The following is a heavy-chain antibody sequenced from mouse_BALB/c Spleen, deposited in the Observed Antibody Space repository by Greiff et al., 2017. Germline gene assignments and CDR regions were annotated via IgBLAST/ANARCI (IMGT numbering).Heavy chain of an antibody. J-gene: IGHJ3*01. CDR3: ARSSTMITWFAD. D-gene: IGHD2-4*01. CDR1: GFTFSSFG. V-gene: IGHV5-17*02. Sequence: EVQLVESGGGLVQPGGSRKLSCAASGFTFSSFGMHWVRQAPEKGLEWVAYISSGSSTIYYADTVKGRFTISRDNPKNTLFLQMTSLRSEDTAMYYCARSSTMITWFADWGQGTLVTVSA. CDR2: ISSGSSTI.